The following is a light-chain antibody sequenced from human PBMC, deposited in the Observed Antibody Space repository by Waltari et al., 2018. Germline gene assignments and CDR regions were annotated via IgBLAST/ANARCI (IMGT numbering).Light chain of an antibody. CDR3: QQYDNLPLT. CDR2: DAA. J-gene: IGKJ4*01. CDR1: QDISHF. V-gene: IGKV1-33*01. Sequence: DAQMTQSPSSLSASVGDRVTITCQSSQDISHFLNWYQQKPGTPPKLLITDAATLQTGVPSRFSGCRSGTKFTFTVNGLQPEDVATYFCQQYDNLPLTFGGGTKVEI.